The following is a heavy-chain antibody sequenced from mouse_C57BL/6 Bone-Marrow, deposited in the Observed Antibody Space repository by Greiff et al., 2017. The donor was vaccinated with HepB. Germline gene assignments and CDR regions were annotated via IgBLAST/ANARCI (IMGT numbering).Heavy chain of an antibody. Sequence: DVKLVESGGGLVQPGGSLSLSCAASGFTFTDYYMSWVRQPPGKALEWLGFIRNKANGYTTEYSASVKGRFTISRDNSQSILYLQMNALRAEDSATYYCARYPYYYGSSYWYFDVWGTGTTVTVSS. CDR1: GFTFTDYY. CDR2: IRNKANGYTT. V-gene: IGHV7-3*01. D-gene: IGHD1-1*01. CDR3: ARYPYYYGSSYWYFDV. J-gene: IGHJ1*03.